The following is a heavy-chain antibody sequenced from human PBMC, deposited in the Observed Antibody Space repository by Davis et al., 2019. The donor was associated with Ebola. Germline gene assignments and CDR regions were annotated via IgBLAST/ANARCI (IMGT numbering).Heavy chain of an antibody. V-gene: IGHV1-3*01. CDR1: GYTFTSYA. D-gene: IGHD6-13*01. Sequence: AASVKVSCKASGYTFTSYAMHWVRQAPGQRLEWMGWINAGNGNTKYSQKFQGRVTITRDTSASTAYMELSSLRSEDTAVYYCARDRPIVGAAAGTYYYYYGMDVWGQGTTVTVSS. J-gene: IGHJ6*02. CDR3: ARDRPIVGAAAGTYYYYYGMDV. CDR2: INAGNGNT.